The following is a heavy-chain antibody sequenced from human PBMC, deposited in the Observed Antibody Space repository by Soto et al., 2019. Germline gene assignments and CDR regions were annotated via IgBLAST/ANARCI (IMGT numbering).Heavy chain of an antibody. J-gene: IGHJ6*02. V-gene: IGHV1-69*01. D-gene: IGHD4-17*01. Sequence: QVQLVKSGAEVKKPGSSVKVSCKASGGTFSSYAISWVRQAPGQGLEWMGGIIPIFGTANYAQKFQGRVTITADESTSTAYMELSSLRSEDTAVYYCARAYRCDYIKCRGAIDVWRQGTTVTVSS. CDR2: IIPIFGTA. CDR1: GGTFSSYA. CDR3: ARAYRCDYIKCRGAIDV.